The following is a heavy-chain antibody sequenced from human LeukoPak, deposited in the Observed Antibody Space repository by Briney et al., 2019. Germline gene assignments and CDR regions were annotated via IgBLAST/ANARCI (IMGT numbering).Heavy chain of an antibody. CDR1: GYTFTSYA. V-gene: IGHV1-3*01. Sequence: ASVKVSCKASGYTFTSYAMHWVRQAPGQRLEWMGWINAGNGNTKYSQKFQGRVTITRDTSASTAYMELCSLRSEDTAVYYCAREDGRAGVAFDIWGQGTMVTVSS. CDR2: INAGNGNT. CDR3: AREDGRAGVAFDI. J-gene: IGHJ3*02. D-gene: IGHD3-10*01.